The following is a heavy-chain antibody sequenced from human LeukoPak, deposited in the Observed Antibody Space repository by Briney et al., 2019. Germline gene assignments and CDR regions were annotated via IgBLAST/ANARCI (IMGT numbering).Heavy chain of an antibody. CDR2: ISSNGGST. V-gene: IGHV3-64*01. CDR3: AGGPSLDSSGWYGAAFDI. J-gene: IGHJ3*02. D-gene: IGHD6-19*01. Sequence: GGSLRLSCVVSGFTFSSYAMHWVRQAPGKGLEYVSAISSNGGSTYYANSVKGRFTISRDNSKNTLYLQMGSLRAEDMAVYYCAGGPSLDSSGWYGAAFDIWGQGTMVTVSS. CDR1: GFTFSSYA.